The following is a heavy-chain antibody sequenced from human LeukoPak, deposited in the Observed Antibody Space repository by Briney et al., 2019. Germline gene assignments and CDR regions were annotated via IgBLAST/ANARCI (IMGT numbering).Heavy chain of an antibody. CDR1: GGSISSSSYY. D-gene: IGHD5-18*01. CDR2: IYYSGST. J-gene: IGHJ3*02. V-gene: IGHV4-39*07. Sequence: SETLSLTCTVSGGSISSSSYYWGWIRQPPGKGLGWIGSIYYSGSTYYNPSLKSRVTISVDTSKNQFSLKLSSVTAADTAVYYCARDSTLIMDTAMAQAPAFDIWGQGTMVTVSS. CDR3: ARDSTLIMDTAMAQAPAFDI.